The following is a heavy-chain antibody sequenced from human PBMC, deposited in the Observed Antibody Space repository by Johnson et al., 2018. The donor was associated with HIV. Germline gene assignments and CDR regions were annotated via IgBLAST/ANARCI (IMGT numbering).Heavy chain of an antibody. CDR1: GFTFSNAW. J-gene: IGHJ3*02. Sequence: VQLVESGGGLVKPGGSLRLSCAASGFTFSNAWMSWVRQAPGKGLEWVGRIKSKTDGGTPDYAAPVKGRFTISRDDSKNTLYLQMNSLKTEDTAVYYCTTSYSSGWYGANDAFDIWGQGTMVTVSS. CDR2: IKSKTDGGTP. V-gene: IGHV3-15*01. CDR3: TTSYSSGWYGANDAFDI. D-gene: IGHD6-19*01.